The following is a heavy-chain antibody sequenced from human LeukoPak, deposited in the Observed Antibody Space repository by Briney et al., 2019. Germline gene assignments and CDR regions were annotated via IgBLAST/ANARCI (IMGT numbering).Heavy chain of an antibody. CDR2: VKTSAGDT. V-gene: IGHV3-23*01. Sequence: ETLSLTCTVSGGSISSYYWSWVRQAPGRGLEWVSAVKTSAGDTYYADSVKGRFTISRDNSKSTVYLQMNSLRAEDTALYYCAKGQMTTILGFDSWGQGALVTVSS. CDR1: GGSISSYY. J-gene: IGHJ4*02. CDR3: AKGQMTTILGFDS. D-gene: IGHD4-4*01.